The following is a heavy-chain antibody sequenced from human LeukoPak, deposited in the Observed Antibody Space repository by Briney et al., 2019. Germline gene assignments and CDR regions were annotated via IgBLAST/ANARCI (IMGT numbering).Heavy chain of an antibody. CDR3: ARDRTGSSGWHDY. CDR1: GFTFSSYE. V-gene: IGHV3-21*01. Sequence: GGSLRLSCAASGFTFSSYEMNWVRQAPGKGLEWVSSISSSSRYIYYADSPKGRFTISRDNAKNSLYLQMNSLRAEDTAVYYCARDRTGSSGWHDYWGQGTLVTVSS. J-gene: IGHJ4*02. D-gene: IGHD6-19*01. CDR2: ISSSSRYI.